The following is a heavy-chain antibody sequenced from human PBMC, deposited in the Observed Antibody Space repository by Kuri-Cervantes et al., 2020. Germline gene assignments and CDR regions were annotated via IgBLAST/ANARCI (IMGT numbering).Heavy chain of an antibody. V-gene: IGHV1-8*01. Sequence: ASVKVSCKASGYTFTSYDINWVRQATGQGLEWMGWMNPNSGNTGYAQKFQGRVTMTRNTSISTAHMELSSLRSEDTAVYYCAREYYDILTGYSPNYYYYYGMDVWGQGTTVTVSS. J-gene: IGHJ6*02. D-gene: IGHD3-9*01. CDR2: MNPNSGNT. CDR1: GYTFTSYD. CDR3: AREYYDILTGYSPNYYYYYGMDV.